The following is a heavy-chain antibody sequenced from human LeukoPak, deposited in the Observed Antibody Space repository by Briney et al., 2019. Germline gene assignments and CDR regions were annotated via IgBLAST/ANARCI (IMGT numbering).Heavy chain of an antibody. D-gene: IGHD1-14*01. V-gene: IGHV1-2*02. CDR3: ARERGIRDAFDF. CDR2: INPNSGGT. CDR1: GYTFTGYY. Sequence: ASVKVSCKASGYTFTGYYMHWVRQAPGQGLEWMGWINPNSGGTNYAQKFQGRVTMTRDTSISTAYMELSSLRPEDMAVYYCARERGIRDAFDFWGQGTMVTVSS. J-gene: IGHJ3*01.